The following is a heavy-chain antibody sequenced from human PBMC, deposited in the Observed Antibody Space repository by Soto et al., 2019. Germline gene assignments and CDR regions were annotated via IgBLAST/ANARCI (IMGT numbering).Heavy chain of an antibody. CDR1: GGTFSSYT. CDR3: ARGNHRWLQLWYFDL. D-gene: IGHD5-12*01. Sequence: QVQLVQSGAEVKKPGSSVTVSCKASGGTFSSYTISWVRQAPGQGLEWMGGIIPIFGTANYAQKFQGIVTITADESTSTAYMELSSLRSEDTAVYYCARGNHRWLQLWYFDLWGRGTLVTFSS. J-gene: IGHJ2*01. V-gene: IGHV1-69*12. CDR2: IIPIFGTA.